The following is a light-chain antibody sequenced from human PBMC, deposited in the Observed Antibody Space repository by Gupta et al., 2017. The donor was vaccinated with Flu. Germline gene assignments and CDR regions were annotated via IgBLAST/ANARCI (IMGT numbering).Light chain of an antibody. J-gene: IGKJ2*03. CDR1: QRVSTY. V-gene: IGKV1-39*01. Sequence: DIQMTHSPSSLSASVGDRVPIPCRARQRVSTYLNWYQPRPGKAPKLLIYGAPRFHTGVPSRFSSSGCGTDFTLTISRLQPEEFATYHCKQRDSSLDSFGQGTKLDIK. CDR3: KQRDSSLDS. CDR2: GAP.